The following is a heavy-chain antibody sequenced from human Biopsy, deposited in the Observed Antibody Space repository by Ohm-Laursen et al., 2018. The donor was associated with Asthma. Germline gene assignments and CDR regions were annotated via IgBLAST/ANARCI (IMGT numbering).Heavy chain of an antibody. J-gene: IGHJ3*02. CDR2: ISKDASTR. CDR1: GFSFNSYG. V-gene: IGHV3-30*03. D-gene: IGHD1-1*01. Sequence: SLRLSCAASGFSFNSYGMHWVRQAPGKGLEWVGVISKDASTRDYADSVKGRFTMARDNSKNTLDLQMNSLREEDTAVYYCVRDGTDDAFDIWGQGTVVSVSS. CDR3: VRDGTDDAFDI.